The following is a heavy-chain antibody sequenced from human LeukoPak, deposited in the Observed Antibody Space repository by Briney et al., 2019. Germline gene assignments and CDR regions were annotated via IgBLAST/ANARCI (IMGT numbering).Heavy chain of an antibody. Sequence: SQTLSLTFAISGDSVSSINGAWNWIRQSPSRGLEWVGRTYYRSKWYFDYAESLKGRVTISPDTSKNQFSLQLNSVIPEDTAIYYCTRDLGNTGWYTFDFWGQGTLVTVSS. J-gene: IGHJ4*02. CDR2: TYYRSKWYF. CDR1: GDSVSSINGA. CDR3: TRDLGNTGWYTFDF. D-gene: IGHD6-19*01. V-gene: IGHV6-1*01.